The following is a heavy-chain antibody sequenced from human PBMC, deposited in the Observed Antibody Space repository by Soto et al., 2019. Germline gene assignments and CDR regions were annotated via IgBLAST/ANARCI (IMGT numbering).Heavy chain of an antibody. CDR2: IYWDDDK. J-gene: IGHJ1*01. D-gene: IGHD3-9*01. CDR1: GFSLSSSGVG. Sequence: QITLKESGPAVVKPTQTLTVTCAFSGFSLSSSGVGVNWIRQPPGKALEWLGIIYWDDDKRYSPSLSGRITITKDTSKNRVVLTLTYVDPEDTGTYYCARLPDWWGQGTLVTVSS. CDR3: ARLPDW. V-gene: IGHV2-5*02.